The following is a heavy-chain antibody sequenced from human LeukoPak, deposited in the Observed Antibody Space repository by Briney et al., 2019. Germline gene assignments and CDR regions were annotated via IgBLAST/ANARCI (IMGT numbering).Heavy chain of an antibody. Sequence: GSLRLSCVGSGFIFNAYGMNWVRQAPGGGLEWLAFQSPTARATHYADSVKGRFTISRDNAKNSLYLQMNSLRAEDTAVYYCAREGLDIDSSPLDYWGQGTLVTVSS. CDR2: QSPTARAT. J-gene: IGHJ4*02. V-gene: IGHV3-48*01. CDR3: AREGLDIDSSPLDY. CDR1: GFIFNAYG. D-gene: IGHD2-2*03.